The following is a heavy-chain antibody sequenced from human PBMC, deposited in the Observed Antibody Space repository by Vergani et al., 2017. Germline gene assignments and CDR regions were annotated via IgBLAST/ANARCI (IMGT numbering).Heavy chain of an antibody. CDR3: ASSPHDYGDHGGY. CDR2: IKQDGREK. D-gene: IGHD4-17*01. CDR1: GFTFSSYW. J-gene: IGHJ4*02. Sequence: EVQLVESGGGLVQPGGSLRLSCAASGFTFSSYWMSWVRQAPGKGLEWVANIKQDGREKYYVDSVKGRFTISRDNAKNSLYLQMNSLRAEDTAVYYCASSPHDYGDHGGYWGQGTLVTVSS. V-gene: IGHV3-7*01.